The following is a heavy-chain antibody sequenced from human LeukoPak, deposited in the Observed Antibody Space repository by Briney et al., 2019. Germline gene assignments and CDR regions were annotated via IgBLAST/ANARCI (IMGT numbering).Heavy chain of an antibody. J-gene: IGHJ4*02. CDR2: ISSGSSYT. CDR1: GFTFSDYY. CDR3: ARVSGDYWAIDY. D-gene: IGHD4-17*01. Sequence: PGGSLRLSCAASGFTFSDYYMSWIRQAPGKGLEWVSYISSGSSYTNYADSVKGRFTISRDNAKNSLYLQVNSLRAEDTAVYYCARVSGDYWAIDYWGQGTLVTVSS. V-gene: IGHV3-11*06.